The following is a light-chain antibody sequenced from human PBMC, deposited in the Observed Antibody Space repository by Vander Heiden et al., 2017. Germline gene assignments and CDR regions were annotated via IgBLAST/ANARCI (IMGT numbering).Light chain of an antibody. V-gene: IGKV1-33*01. CDR3: QRADDFPST. CDR2: DAS. J-gene: IGKJ2*01. Sequence: DIQMTQSPSSLSPSVGDRVTITCQASQDIDKYLNWYQQKPGKAPKLLIYDASNLGTGVPSRFSGGGSGTDFTLTISSLQPEDIATYYCQRADDFPSTFGQGTRMEI. CDR1: QDIDKY.